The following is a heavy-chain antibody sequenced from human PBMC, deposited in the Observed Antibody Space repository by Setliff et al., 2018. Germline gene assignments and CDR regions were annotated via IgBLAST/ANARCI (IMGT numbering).Heavy chain of an antibody. D-gene: IGHD5-12*01. V-gene: IGHV3-53*01. J-gene: IGHJ4*02. CDR3: AKDGYNWLPFDS. CDR2: IYSDGRT. Sequence: PGGSLRLSCAASDFSVSNNYMTWVRQAPGKGLEWLSVIYSDGRTFYANSVMGRFTISRDSSKNVLFLQMNSLRAEDTATYYCAKDGYNWLPFDSWGQGTLVTVSS. CDR1: DFSVSNNY.